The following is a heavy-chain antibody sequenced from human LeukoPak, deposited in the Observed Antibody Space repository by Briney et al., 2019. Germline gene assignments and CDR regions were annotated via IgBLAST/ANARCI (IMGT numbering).Heavy chain of an antibody. CDR1: GFTFSSYS. V-gene: IGHV3-48*02. CDR2: ITASGTAM. J-gene: IGHJ4*02. Sequence: GGSLRLSCAASGFTFSSYSMNWVRQAPGKGLEWVSHITASGTAMFYADSVGGRFTVARDNAKNSLYLQMNSLRDEDTAVYYCASSGSYRFDYWGQGTLVTVSS. CDR3: ASSGSYRFDY. D-gene: IGHD1-26*01.